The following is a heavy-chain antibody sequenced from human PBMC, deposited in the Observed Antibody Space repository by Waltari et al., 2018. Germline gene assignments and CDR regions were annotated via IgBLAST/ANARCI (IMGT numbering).Heavy chain of an antibody. J-gene: IGHJ4*02. CDR1: GGSISGYY. CDR3: ARSPPGGNYFDY. CDR2: IGGGSGST. V-gene: IGHV4-59*12. Sequence: QVQLQESGPGLVKPSETLSLTCAVSGGSISGYYWSLIRQPPGKGLEWIGYIGGGSGSTEYNPSLKSRVTISRDTSKNQFSLNLSSVTAADTAVYYCARSPPGGNYFDYWGQGVLVTVSS. D-gene: IGHD1-26*01.